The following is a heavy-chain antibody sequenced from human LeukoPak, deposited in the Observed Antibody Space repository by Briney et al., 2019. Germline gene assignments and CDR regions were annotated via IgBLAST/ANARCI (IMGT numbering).Heavy chain of an antibody. CDR1: GGSLRSYY. Sequence: SETLSLTCSVWGGSLRSYYGLCLPQPPGRALVGLGYSYYSVSTNYNPSLKSRVTISVDTSKSQFSLRLSSVTAADTAVYYCARIGVGYNYDYDYWGQGTLVTVSS. CDR2: SYYSVST. D-gene: IGHD5-18*01. J-gene: IGHJ4*02. CDR3: ARIGVGYNYDYDY. V-gene: IGHV4-59*01.